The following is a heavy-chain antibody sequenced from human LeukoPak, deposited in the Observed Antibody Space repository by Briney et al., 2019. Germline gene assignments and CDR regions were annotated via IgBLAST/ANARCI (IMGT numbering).Heavy chain of an antibody. D-gene: IGHD3-22*01. CDR2: ISSSSSYI. CDR3: ARDGYYDSSGYYDDAFDI. J-gene: IGHJ3*02. V-gene: IGHV3-21*01. CDR1: GFTFSSYS. Sequence: GGSLRLSCAASGFTFSSYSMNWVRQAPGKGLEWVSSISSSSSYIYYADSVKGRFTISRDNAKNSLYLQMNSLRAEDTAVYYCARDGYYDSSGYYDDAFDIWGQGTMVTVSS.